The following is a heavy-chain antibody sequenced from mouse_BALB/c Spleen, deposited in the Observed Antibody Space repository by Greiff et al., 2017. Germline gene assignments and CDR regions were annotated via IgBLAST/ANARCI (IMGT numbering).Heavy chain of an antibody. V-gene: IGHV1S29*02. CDR3: ARLGYGSYCDD. CDR2: IYPYNGGT. J-gene: IGHJ2*01. CDR1: GYTFTDYN. D-gene: IGHD3-1*01. Sequence: EVQLQQSGPELVKPGASVKISCKASGYTFTDYNMHWVKQSHGKSLEWIGYIYPYNGGTGYNQKFKSKATLTVDNSSSTAYMELRSLTSEDSAVYDCARLGYGSYCDDWGQGTTLTVSS.